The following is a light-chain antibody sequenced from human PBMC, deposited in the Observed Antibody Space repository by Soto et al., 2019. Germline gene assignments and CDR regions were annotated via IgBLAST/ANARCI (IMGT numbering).Light chain of an antibody. J-gene: IGLJ1*01. CDR1: SSDAGGYNY. CDR3: SSYTSSSTL. CDR2: EVS. Sequence: QSALTQPRSVSGSPGQSVTISCAGTSSDAGGYNYVSWYQQHPGKAPKLMIYEVSNRPSGVSNRFSGSKSGNTASLTISGLQAEDEADYYCSSYTSSSTLFGTGTKLTVL. V-gene: IGLV2-14*01.